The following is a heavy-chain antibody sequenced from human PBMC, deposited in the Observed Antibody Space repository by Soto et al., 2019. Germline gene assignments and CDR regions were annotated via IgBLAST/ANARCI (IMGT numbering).Heavy chain of an antibody. CDR2: IYHSGST. CDR1: GGSMTSYY. V-gene: IGHV4-59*01. D-gene: IGHD5-12*01. CDR3: AASGTAWYNWFDP. J-gene: IGHJ5*02. Sequence: SETLSLTCSVSGGSMTSYYWNWMRQSTGKGLEWIGYIYHSGSTNYNPSFKSRVTMSLDTSKNHVSLRLTSVTAADTGVYYCAASGTAWYNWFDPWGQGTLVTVSS.